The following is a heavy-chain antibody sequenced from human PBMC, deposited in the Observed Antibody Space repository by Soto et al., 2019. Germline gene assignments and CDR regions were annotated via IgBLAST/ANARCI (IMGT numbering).Heavy chain of an antibody. V-gene: IGHV4-30-4*01. J-gene: IGHJ6*02. CDR1: GGSISSGDYY. CDR2: IHYSGST. CDR3: ARCEATPNYCGMDV. Sequence: QVQLQESGPGLVKPSQTLSLTCTVSGGSISSGDYYWNWIRQPPGKGLEWIGYIHYSGSTYYSPSIECRATISFDMSKTQFSLRLNSVTAADTAVYYCARCEATPNYCGMDVWGQGTTVTVSS.